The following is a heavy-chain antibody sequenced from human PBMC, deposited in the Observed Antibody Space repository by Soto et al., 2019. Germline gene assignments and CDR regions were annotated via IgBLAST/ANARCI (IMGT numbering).Heavy chain of an antibody. J-gene: IGHJ6*02. V-gene: IGHV3-30-3*01. CDR2: ISYDGSNK. D-gene: IGHD4-17*01. Sequence: QVQLVESGGGVVQPGRSLRLSCAASGFTFSSYAMHWVRQAPGKGLEWVAVISYDGSNKYYADSVKGRFTISRDNSKNTLYLQMNSLRAADTAVYYCAREVREYGDYGMDVWGQGTTITVSS. CDR3: AREVREYGDYGMDV. CDR1: GFTFSSYA.